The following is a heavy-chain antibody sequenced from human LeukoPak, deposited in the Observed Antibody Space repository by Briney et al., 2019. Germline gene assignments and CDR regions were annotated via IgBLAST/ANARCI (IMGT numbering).Heavy chain of an antibody. CDR3: ARAGGFGELSPNWFDP. CDR2: ISSSSGYI. CDR1: GFTFGSYA. D-gene: IGHD3-10*01. Sequence: PGGSLRLSCAASGFTFGSYAMSWARQAPGKGLEWVSSISSSSGYIYYADSVKGRFTISRDNAKNSLYLQMNSLRAEDTAVYYCARAGGFGELSPNWFDPWGQGTLVTVSS. J-gene: IGHJ5*02. V-gene: IGHV3-21*01.